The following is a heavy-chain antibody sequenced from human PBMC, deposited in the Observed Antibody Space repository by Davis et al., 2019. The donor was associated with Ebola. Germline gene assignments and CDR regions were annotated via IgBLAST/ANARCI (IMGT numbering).Heavy chain of an antibody. J-gene: IGHJ4*02. CDR1: GFTFSDYK. CDR2: ISRGGKTI. V-gene: IGHV3-48*03. D-gene: IGHD3-10*01. CDR3: AREGTIRGVNFDY. Sequence: GGSLRLSCGASGFTFSDYKMNWVRQAPGKGLEWISYISRGGKTIYYADSVKGRFTLSRDNAKNSLYLQMNSLRAEDTAVYYCAREGTIRGVNFDYWGQGTLVTVSS.